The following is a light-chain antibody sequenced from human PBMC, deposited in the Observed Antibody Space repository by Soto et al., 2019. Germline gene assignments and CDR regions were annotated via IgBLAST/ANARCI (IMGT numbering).Light chain of an antibody. CDR2: EDY. Sequence: QSVLTQPASVSGSPGQSITISCTGNSSDIGSYERVSWYQRHPGKAPKLMIYEDYRRPSGISNRFSGSKSGNTASLTISGLQAEDEADYYCCSYAGSDIFAVFGGGTKLTVL. CDR3: CSYAGSDIFAV. V-gene: IGLV2-23*01. J-gene: IGLJ3*02. CDR1: SSDIGSYER.